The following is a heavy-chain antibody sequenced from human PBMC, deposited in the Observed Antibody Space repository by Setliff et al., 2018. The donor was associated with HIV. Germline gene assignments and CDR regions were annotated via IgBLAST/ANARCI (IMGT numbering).Heavy chain of an antibody. D-gene: IGHD3-22*01. Sequence: SETLSLTCTVSGGSISGSNYYWSWIRQPPGKGLEWIGYIYYSGSTNYNPSLKSRVTISVDTSKNQFSLKLSSVTAADTAVYYCARHDSSGYWYYFDYWGQGTLVTVSS. J-gene: IGHJ4*02. CDR2: IYYSGST. CDR3: ARHDSSGYWYYFDY. CDR1: GGSISGSNYY. V-gene: IGHV4-61*05.